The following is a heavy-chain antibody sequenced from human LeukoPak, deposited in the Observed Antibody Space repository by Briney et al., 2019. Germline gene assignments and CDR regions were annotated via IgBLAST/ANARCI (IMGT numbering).Heavy chain of an antibody. Sequence: PGGSLRLSCAASGFTFSSFEMNWVRQAPGKGLEWVSYIGISGSTKYYADSVKGRFTISRDNAKNSLYLQMNSLTAEDTAIYYCAREMGGYPCDYWGQGTLVIVSS. CDR1: GFTFSSFE. CDR2: IGISGSTK. CDR3: AREMGGYPCDY. D-gene: IGHD5-12*01. V-gene: IGHV3-48*03. J-gene: IGHJ4*02.